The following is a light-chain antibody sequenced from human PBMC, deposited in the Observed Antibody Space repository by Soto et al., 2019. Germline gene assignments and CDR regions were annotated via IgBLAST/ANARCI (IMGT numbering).Light chain of an antibody. V-gene: IGLV2-8*01. Sequence: QSALTQPPSASGSPGQSVTISCAGTSSDVGGYDYVSWYQQHPGEAPKLIIYEVSKRPSGVPDRFSGSKSCNTASLTVSGLQAEDEADYYCSSYAGSNNYVFGTGTKVTVL. J-gene: IGLJ1*01. CDR2: EVS. CDR3: SSYAGSNNYV. CDR1: SSDVGGYDY.